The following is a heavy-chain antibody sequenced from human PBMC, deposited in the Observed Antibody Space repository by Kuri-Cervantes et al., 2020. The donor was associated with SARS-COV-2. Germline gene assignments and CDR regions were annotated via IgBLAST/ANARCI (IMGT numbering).Heavy chain of an antibody. V-gene: IGHV4-4*07. D-gene: IGHD1-26*01. CDR2: IYTSGST. CDR1: GGSISSYY. J-gene: IGHJ4*02. Sequence: SETLSLTCTVSGGSISSYYWSWIRQPAGKGLEWIGRIYTSGSTNYNPSLKSRVTMSIDTYKNQLSLKLTSLTAAATAVYYCARDQRRYRANYAPCDFWGQGTLVTVSS. CDR3: ARDQRRYRANYAPCDF.